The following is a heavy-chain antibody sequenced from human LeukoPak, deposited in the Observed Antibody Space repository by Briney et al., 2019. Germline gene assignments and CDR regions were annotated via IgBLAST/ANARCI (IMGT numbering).Heavy chain of an antibody. J-gene: IGHJ6*02. CDR1: GGSISSYY. V-gene: IGHV4-59*01. D-gene: IGHD6-6*01. CDR2: IFYSGRP. CDR3: ARDRQLVDYYYYGMDV. Sequence: SGTLSLTCTVPGGSISSYYWSWIREPPGKGLEWIGHIFYSGRPNYIPSLKSRVTISVDTSKTQFSLKLSSVTAADTAVYYCARDRQLVDYYYYGMDVWGQGTTVTVSS.